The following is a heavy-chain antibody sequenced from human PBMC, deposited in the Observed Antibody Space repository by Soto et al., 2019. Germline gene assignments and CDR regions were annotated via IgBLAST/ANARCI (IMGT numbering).Heavy chain of an antibody. CDR3: ARVGGYSYGVFDY. D-gene: IGHD5-18*01. J-gene: IGHJ4*02. CDR1: GYSISSGYY. CDR2: IYHSGST. Sequence: PSETLSLTCAVSGYSISSGYYWGWIRQPPGKGLEWIGSIYHSGSTYYNPSLKSRVTISVDTSKNQFSLKLSSVTAADTAVYYCARVGGYSYGVFDYWGQGTLVTVSS. V-gene: IGHV4-38-2*01.